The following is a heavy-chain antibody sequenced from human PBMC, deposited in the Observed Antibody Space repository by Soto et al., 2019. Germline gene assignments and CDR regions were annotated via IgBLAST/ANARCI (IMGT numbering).Heavy chain of an antibody. CDR3: ARHRGPAPVY. CDR2: LFYGGTT. V-gene: IGHV4-39*01. CDR1: GGSISGYY. Sequence: QVQLQESGPGLVKPSETLSLTCTVSGGSISGYYWTWIRQPPGKGLEWVGSLFYGGTTDYNLSLKSLLTMSLDTSKNHFSLKLRSVTAADTAVYYCARHRGPAPVYWGQGTLVTASS. J-gene: IGHJ4*02. D-gene: IGHD3-10*01.